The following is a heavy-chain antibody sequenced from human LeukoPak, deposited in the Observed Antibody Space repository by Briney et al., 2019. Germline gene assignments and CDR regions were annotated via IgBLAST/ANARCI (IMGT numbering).Heavy chain of an antibody. CDR1: GGTFSSYA. D-gene: IGHD3-9*01. Sequence: GASVKVSCKASGGTFSSYAISWVRQAPGQGLEWMGGIIPIFGTANYAQKFQGRVTITADESTSTAYMELSSLRSEDTAVYYCQSSGGTILRGIYYYYMDVWGKGTTVTISS. J-gene: IGHJ6*03. CDR3: QSSGGTILRGIYYYYMDV. CDR2: IIPIFGTA. V-gene: IGHV1-69*13.